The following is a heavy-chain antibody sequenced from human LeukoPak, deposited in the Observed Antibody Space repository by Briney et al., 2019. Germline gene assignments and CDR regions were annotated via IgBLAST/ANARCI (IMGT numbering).Heavy chain of an antibody. D-gene: IGHD1-26*01. CDR3: ARGGATEDYFDY. V-gene: IGHV2-70*11. CDR1: GFSLSTSGMC. CDR2: IDWDDDK. J-gene: IGHJ4*02. Sequence: SGPALVKPTQTLTLTCTFSGFSLSTSGMCVSWIRQPPGKALEWLARIDWDDDKYYSTSLKTRLTISKDTSKNQVVLTMTNMDPVDTATYYCARGGATEDYFDYWGQGTLVTGSS.